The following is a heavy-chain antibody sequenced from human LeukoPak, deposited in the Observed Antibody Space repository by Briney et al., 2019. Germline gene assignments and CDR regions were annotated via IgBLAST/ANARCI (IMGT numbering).Heavy chain of an antibody. V-gene: IGHV4-61*10. CDR3: ARALIAYYDSSGSNWFDP. J-gene: IGHJ5*02. CDR1: GGSISSGSYY. D-gene: IGHD3-22*01. Sequence: SETLSLTCTVSGGSISSGSYYWSWIRQPAGKGLEWIGYIYYSGSTNYNPSLKSRVTISVDTSKNQFSLKLSSVTAADTAVYYCARALIAYYDSSGSNWFDPWGQGTLVTVSS. CDR2: IYYSGST.